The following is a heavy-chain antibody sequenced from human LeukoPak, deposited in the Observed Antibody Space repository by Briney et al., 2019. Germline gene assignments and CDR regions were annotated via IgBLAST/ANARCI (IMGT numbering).Heavy chain of an antibody. J-gene: IGHJ4*02. Sequence: GRSLRLSCAASGFTFSSYGMHWVRQAPGKGLEWVAVILYDGSNKYYADSVKGRFTISRDNFKNTLYLQMNSLRAEDTAVYYCAKDEGYCSGGSCYYFDYWGQGTLVTVSS. CDR1: GFTFSSYG. V-gene: IGHV3-30*18. CDR2: ILYDGSNK. D-gene: IGHD2-15*01. CDR3: AKDEGYCSGGSCYYFDY.